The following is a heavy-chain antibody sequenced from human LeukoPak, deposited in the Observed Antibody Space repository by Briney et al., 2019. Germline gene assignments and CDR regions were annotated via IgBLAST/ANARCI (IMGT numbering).Heavy chain of an antibody. CDR2: ISGSGRST. J-gene: IGHJ4*02. CDR3: ASSDYVWGKPFYFDY. Sequence: GGSLRLSCAASGFTFSSYAMSWVRQAPGKGLEWVSVISGSGRSTYYADSVKGRFTISRDNSRNTLYLQMNSLRPEDTAVYYCASSDYVWGKPFYFDYWGQGTLVTVSS. CDR1: GFTFSSYA. D-gene: IGHD3-16*01. V-gene: IGHV3-23*01.